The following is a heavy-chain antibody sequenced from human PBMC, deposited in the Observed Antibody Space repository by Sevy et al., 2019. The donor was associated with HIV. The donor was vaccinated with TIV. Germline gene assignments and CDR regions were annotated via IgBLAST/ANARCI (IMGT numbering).Heavy chain of an antibody. CDR1: GLTVDSNY. J-gene: IGHJ4*02. V-gene: IGHV3-53*01. Sequence: GGSLRLSCAVSGLTVDSNYMSWVRQAPGKGLEWVSIIYSGGSKSYADSVKGRFTISTDNSKNTLDLQMNSLRTEDTAVYYCARGGLDSNWFRSFDYWGQGTLVTVSS. CDR2: IYSGGSK. CDR3: ARGGLDSNWFRSFDY. D-gene: IGHD6-13*01.